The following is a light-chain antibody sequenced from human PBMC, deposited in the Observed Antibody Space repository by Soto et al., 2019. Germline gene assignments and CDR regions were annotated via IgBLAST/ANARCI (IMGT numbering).Light chain of an antibody. CDR2: AAS. V-gene: IGKV1-5*03. Sequence: DVKINLSPSAVSAYIGDRVTITCRASQSISIWLAWYQQKPGKAPKLLIYAASSLESGVPSRFSGSGSGTDFTLTISSLQPEDFATYYCQQYETFSGPFGPGTKVAI. CDR3: QQYETFSGP. J-gene: IGKJ1*01. CDR1: QSISIW.